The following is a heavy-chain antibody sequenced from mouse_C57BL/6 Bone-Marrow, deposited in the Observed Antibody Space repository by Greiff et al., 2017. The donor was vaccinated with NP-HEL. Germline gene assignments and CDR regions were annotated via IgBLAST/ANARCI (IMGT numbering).Heavy chain of an antibody. CDR1: GYTFTDYY. CDR3: SRGGNLYYFDY. J-gene: IGHJ2*01. V-gene: IGHV1-19*01. CDR2: INPYNGGN. D-gene: IGHD2-1*01. Sequence: EVQLQQSGPVLVKPGASVKMSCKASGYTFTDYYMNWVKQSHGKSLEWIGVINPYNGGNSYKQKFKGKATLTVDKSYSTAYMELNSLTSEDSAVYYCSRGGNLYYFDYWGQGTTLTVSS.